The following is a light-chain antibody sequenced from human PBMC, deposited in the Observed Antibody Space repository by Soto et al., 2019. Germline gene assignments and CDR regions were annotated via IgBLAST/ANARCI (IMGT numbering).Light chain of an antibody. J-gene: IGKJ1*01. V-gene: IGKV3-20*01. CDR2: DAS. CDR3: QQYGSSLPT. CDR1: QGVSIY. Sequence: EIVLTQSPATLSLSPGLRATLSCMASQGVSIYLAWYQQKPRQAPRPLIYDASNRATGIPARFSGSGSGTDFTLTISRLEPEDFAVYYCQQYGSSLPTFGQGTKWIS.